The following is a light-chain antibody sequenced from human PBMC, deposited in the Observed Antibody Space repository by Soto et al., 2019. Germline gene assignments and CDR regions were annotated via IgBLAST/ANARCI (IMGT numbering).Light chain of an antibody. CDR2: SDT. J-gene: IGLJ1*01. Sequence: QSVLTQPPSASGTPGQRVTMSCSGGSSNIGSNTVSWYQHLPGTAPQLLIYSDTQRASGGADRFSGSKSGTSASLAISGLQSDDEADYYCAAWDDRLNGALFGTGTKVTVL. V-gene: IGLV1-44*01. CDR3: AAWDDRLNGAL. CDR1: SSNIGSNT.